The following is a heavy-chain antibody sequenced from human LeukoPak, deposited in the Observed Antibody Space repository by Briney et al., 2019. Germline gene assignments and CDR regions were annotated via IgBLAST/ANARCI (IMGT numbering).Heavy chain of an antibody. CDR3: ARDRSWYGSDRSDAFDI. CDR1: GYTFTGYY. J-gene: IGHJ3*02. CDR2: INPNSGGT. V-gene: IGHV1-2*02. Sequence: ASVKVSCKASGYTFTGYYMHWVRQAPGQGLEWMGWINPNSGGTNYAQKFQGRVTMTRDTSISTAYMELSRLRSDDTAIYYCARDRSWYGSDRSDAFDIWGQGTMVTVSS. D-gene: IGHD3-10*01.